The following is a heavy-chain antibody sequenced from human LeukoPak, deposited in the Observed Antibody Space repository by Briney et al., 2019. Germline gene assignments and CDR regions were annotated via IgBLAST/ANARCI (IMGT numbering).Heavy chain of an antibody. V-gene: IGHV3-20*04. Sequence: PGGSLRLSCVASGFTFDDYGMSWVRQAPGKGLERVSGINWNGGSTGYADSVKGRFTLSRDNSKNKVFLQMNSLRAEDTAVYYCANDLYGGTAMHNWGQGTLVTVSS. CDR3: ANDLYGGTAMHN. CDR2: INWNGGST. D-gene: IGHD4-23*01. J-gene: IGHJ4*02. CDR1: GFTFDDYG.